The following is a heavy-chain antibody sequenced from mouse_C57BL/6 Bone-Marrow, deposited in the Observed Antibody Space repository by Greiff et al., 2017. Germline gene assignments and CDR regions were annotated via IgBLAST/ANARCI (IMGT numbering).Heavy chain of an antibody. CDR3: ARGNDGLAY. CDR2: INPSSGYT. V-gene: IGHV1-4*01. J-gene: IGHJ3*01. D-gene: IGHD2-2*01. CDR1: GYTFTSYT. Sequence: QVQLQQSGAELARPGASVTMSCKASGYTFTSYTMHWVKQRPGQGLEWIGYINPSSGYTKYNQKFKDKATLTADKSSSPAYLQLSSLTSEDSAVEYCARGNDGLAYGGQGTLVTGSA.